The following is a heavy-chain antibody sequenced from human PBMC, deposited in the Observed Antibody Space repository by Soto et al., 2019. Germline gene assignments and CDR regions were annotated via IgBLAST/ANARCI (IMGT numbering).Heavy chain of an antibody. CDR3: ARLLQNDYVGHRQSDY. CDR2: ISAYNGDT. D-gene: IGHD3-16*01. CDR1: GYTFTNYG. V-gene: IGHV1-18*01. J-gene: IGHJ4*02. Sequence: QVQLVQSGAEVKKPGASVKVSCKASGYTFTNYGISWVRQAPGQGLQWMGWISAYNGDTYYVQKLQGRVTMTTDTSTSTAYMVLRSMGSHDSAVSYCARLLQNDYVGHRQSDYWGQGTLVTVSS.